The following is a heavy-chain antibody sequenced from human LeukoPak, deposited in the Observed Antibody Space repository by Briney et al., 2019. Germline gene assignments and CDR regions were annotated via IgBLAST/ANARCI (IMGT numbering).Heavy chain of an antibody. Sequence: GGSLRLSCAASGFTFSSYGMHWVRQAPGEGLEWVAVISYDGSNKYYADSVKGRFTISRDNSKNTLYLQMNGLRAEDTAVYYCAKPYGDYFAGAFDIWGQGTMVTVSS. CDR3: AKPYGDYFAGAFDI. V-gene: IGHV3-30*18. CDR1: GFTFSSYG. J-gene: IGHJ3*02. CDR2: ISYDGSNK. D-gene: IGHD4-17*01.